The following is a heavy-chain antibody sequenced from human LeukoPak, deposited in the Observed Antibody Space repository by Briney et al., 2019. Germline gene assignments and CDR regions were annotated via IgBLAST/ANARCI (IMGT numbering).Heavy chain of an antibody. V-gene: IGHV1-8*01. CDR1: GYTFTTDD. CDR3: ARVFGQWLAVD. D-gene: IGHD6-19*01. CDR2: INPGTGTT. J-gene: IGHJ4*02. Sequence: ASVKVSCKASGYTFTTDDINWVRQSSGRGLEWMGLINPGTGTTRYAQKFQGRVTMTRDTSINTVYMELSGLRSEDAAIYYCARVFGQWLAVDWGQGTPVIVSS.